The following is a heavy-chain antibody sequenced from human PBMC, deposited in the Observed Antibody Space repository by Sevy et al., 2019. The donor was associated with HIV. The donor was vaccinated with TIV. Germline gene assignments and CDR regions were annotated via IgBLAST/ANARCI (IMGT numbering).Heavy chain of an antibody. CDR2: ISSSSSTI. CDR3: ARGPYYYDSSGYSFDY. CDR1: GVTFSIYS. D-gene: IGHD3-22*01. J-gene: IGHJ4*02. Sequence: GGSLRLSCAASGVTFSIYSMNWVRQAPGKGLEWGSYISSSSSTIYYADSVKGRFTISRDNAKNSLYLQLNSLRDEDTAVYYCARGPYYYDSSGYSFDYWGQGTLVTVSS. V-gene: IGHV3-48*02.